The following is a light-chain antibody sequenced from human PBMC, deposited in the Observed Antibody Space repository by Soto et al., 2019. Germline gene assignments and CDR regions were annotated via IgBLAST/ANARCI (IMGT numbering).Light chain of an antibody. CDR3: QQSYSTPWT. J-gene: IGKJ1*01. CDR1: QSISNY. Sequence: DIQMTQSPSSLSASVGDRVTITCRASQSISNYLIWYQQIPGKAPKLLIYAASTLRSGVSSRFSGSGSGTDFTLTISSLQPEDFATYYCQQSYSTPWTFGQGTKVEIK. CDR2: AAS. V-gene: IGKV1-39*01.